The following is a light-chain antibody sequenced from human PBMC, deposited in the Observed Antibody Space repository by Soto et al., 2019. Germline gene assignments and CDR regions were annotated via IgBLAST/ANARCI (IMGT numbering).Light chain of an antibody. CDR2: GAS. J-gene: IGKJ1*01. CDR3: QQYGSSGP. Sequence: EIVLTQSPGTLSLSPGERATLACRASQSVSNNYLAWYQQKPGQAPRLLIYGASNRDTGIPDRLSGSGSGTNFTLTSSRMEPEGFALYSCQQYGSSGPFGQGTKVDSK. CDR1: QSVSNNY. V-gene: IGKV3-20*01.